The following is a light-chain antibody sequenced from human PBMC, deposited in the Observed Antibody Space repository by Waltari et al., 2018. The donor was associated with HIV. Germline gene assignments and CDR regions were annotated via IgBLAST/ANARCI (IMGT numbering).Light chain of an antibody. CDR3: GTWDSSLSAGV. V-gene: IGLV1-51*01. Sequence: QSVLTQPPSVSPSPGPKVTISCSGSSSNLGHNYVSCYPQPTGTAPKRLIYDNNKRPSGIPDRFSGSKTGTSATLGITGLQTGDEADYYCGTWDSSLSAGVFGGGTKLTVL. J-gene: IGLJ3*02. CDR1: SSNLGHNY. CDR2: DNN.